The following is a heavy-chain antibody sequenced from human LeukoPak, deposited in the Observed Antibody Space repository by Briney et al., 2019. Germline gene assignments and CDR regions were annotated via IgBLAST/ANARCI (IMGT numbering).Heavy chain of an antibody. CDR2: IKDDGRQK. J-gene: IGHJ4*02. Sequence: PGGSLRLSCAASGFTFRNYWMTWVRQAPGKGLERVANIKDDGRQKYYVDSVKGRFAISRDNAKNSLALQMNSLRAEDTAVYYCARDDGRGWAHWGQGTLVTVSS. CDR1: GFTFRNYW. CDR3: ARDDGRGWAH. V-gene: IGHV3-7*01. D-gene: IGHD1-26*01.